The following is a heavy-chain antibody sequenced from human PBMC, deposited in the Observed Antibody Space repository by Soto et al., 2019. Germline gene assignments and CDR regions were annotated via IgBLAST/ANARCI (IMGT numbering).Heavy chain of an antibody. CDR2: ISSSSSYI. CDR1: GFTFISYS. J-gene: IGHJ4*02. D-gene: IGHD3-9*01. Sequence: PGWSLRLSCAASGFTFISYSMNWVRQAPGKGLEWVSSISSSSSYIYYADSVKGRFTISRDNAKNSLYLQMNSLRAEDTAVYYCARVHYDILTGTEYYFDYWGQGTLVTVSS. V-gene: IGHV3-21*01. CDR3: ARVHYDILTGTEYYFDY.